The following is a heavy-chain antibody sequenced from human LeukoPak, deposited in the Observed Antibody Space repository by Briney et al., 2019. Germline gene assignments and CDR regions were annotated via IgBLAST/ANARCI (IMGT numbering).Heavy chain of an antibody. Sequence: SETLSLTCPVSGDSISRSSDYWGWIRQPPWKGPEWIGSVYCIGSTFYNPSLKSRLTISIDTSKNQFSLKLKSVTAADTAVYYCAREDAEQMDNSFDIWGQGTMVTVSS. D-gene: IGHD5-24*01. CDR3: AREDAEQMDNSFDI. CDR1: GDSISRSSDY. CDR2: VYCIGST. V-gene: IGHV4-39*07. J-gene: IGHJ3*02.